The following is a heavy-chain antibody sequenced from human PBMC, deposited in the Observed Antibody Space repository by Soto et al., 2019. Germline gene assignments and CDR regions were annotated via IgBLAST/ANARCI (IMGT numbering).Heavy chain of an antibody. CDR2: IWYDGRNK. D-gene: IGHD4-17*01. CDR3: ARHDHYGDFFDY. CDR1: GFTFSSYG. J-gene: IGHJ4*02. V-gene: IGHV3-33*01. Sequence: QVQLVESGGGVVQPGRSLRLSCAASGFTFSSYGMHWVRQAPGKGLEWVAVIWYDGRNKYYADSVKGRFTISRDNSKNTLYLQMNSLRAEDTAVYYCARHDHYGDFFDYWGQGTLVTVSS.